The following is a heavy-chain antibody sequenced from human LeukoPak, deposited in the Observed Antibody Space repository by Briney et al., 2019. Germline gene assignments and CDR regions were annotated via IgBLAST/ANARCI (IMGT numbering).Heavy chain of an antibody. Sequence: GESLKISCKGSEFTFTTYAMSWVRQAPGKGLEWVSGISGSGGSTYYADSVKGRFTISRDNSKNTLYLQMNSLRAEDTAVYYCAKASTTLPCWFDPWGQGTLVTVSS. CDR1: EFTFTTYA. J-gene: IGHJ5*02. CDR2: ISGSGGST. V-gene: IGHV3-23*01. D-gene: IGHD2-2*01. CDR3: AKASTTLPCWFDP.